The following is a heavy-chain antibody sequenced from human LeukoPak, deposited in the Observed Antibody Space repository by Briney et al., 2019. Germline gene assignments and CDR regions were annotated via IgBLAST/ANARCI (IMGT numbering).Heavy chain of an antibody. Sequence: SVKVSCKASGFTFTSSAMQWVRQARGQRLEWIGWIVVGSGNTNYAQKFQERVTITRDMSTSTAYMELSSRRSEDTAVYYCAAVWDGSGSYNGYWGQGTLVTVSS. CDR3: AAVWDGSGSYNGY. V-gene: IGHV1-58*02. CDR1: GFTFTSSA. J-gene: IGHJ4*02. CDR2: IVVGSGNT. D-gene: IGHD3-10*01.